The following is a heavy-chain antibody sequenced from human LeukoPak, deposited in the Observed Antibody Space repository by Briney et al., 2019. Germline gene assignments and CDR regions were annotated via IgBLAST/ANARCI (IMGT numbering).Heavy chain of an antibody. CDR2: VNTDGRTT. D-gene: IGHD2-2*03. J-gene: IGHJ4*02. Sequence: GGSLRLSCAASGFTFSSYWMHWVRQAPGKGLVWVSRVNTDGRTTNYADSVRGRFTISRDNAENTLYLQMNSLRVEDTAVYNCSMDLSGAHDYWGQGSVVTVSS. CDR3: SMDLSGAHDY. CDR1: GFTFSSYW. V-gene: IGHV3-74*01.